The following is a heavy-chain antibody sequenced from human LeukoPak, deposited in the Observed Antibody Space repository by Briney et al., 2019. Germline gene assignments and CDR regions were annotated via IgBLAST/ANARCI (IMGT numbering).Heavy chain of an antibody. J-gene: IGHJ3*02. Sequence: ASVKVSCKASGYTFTNYGISWVRQAPGQGLEWMGWISAYNGYTNYAQKFQGRVTMTTDTSTSTAYMELRSLRSDDTAVYYCARVRGRAIVVVISPDAFDIWGQGTMVTVSS. V-gene: IGHV1-18*01. CDR1: GYTFTNYG. CDR2: ISAYNGYT. D-gene: IGHD3-22*01. CDR3: ARVRGRAIVVVISPDAFDI.